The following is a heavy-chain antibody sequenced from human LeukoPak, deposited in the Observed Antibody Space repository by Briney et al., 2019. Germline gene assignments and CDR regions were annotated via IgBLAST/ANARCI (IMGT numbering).Heavy chain of an antibody. D-gene: IGHD6-19*01. CDR3: ARDLAVAGSSGY. CDR1: GFPFSTFG. V-gene: IGHV3-30*19. J-gene: IGHJ4*02. CDR2: ISYDGSNK. Sequence: GRSLRLSCAASGFPFSTFGMHWVRQAPGKGLEWVAVISYDGSNKYYADSVKGRFTISRDNSKNTLYLQMNSLRAEDTAVYYCARDLAVAGSSGYWGQGTLVTVSS.